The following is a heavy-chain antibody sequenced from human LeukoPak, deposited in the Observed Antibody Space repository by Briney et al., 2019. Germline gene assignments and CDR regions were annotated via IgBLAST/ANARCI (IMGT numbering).Heavy chain of an antibody. J-gene: IGHJ4*02. V-gene: IGHV3-30*18. CDR2: ISYDGSNK. CDR1: GFTFRCYG. Sequence: HPGGSLRLSCAASGFTFRCYGMRWLRQAPGKGLEWVAVISYDGSNKYYADSVKGRFTISRDNSKNTLYLQLNSLRAEDTAVYYYAKDRADYFFDYWGQGTLVTVSS. CDR3: AKDRADYFFDY. D-gene: IGHD2-21*02.